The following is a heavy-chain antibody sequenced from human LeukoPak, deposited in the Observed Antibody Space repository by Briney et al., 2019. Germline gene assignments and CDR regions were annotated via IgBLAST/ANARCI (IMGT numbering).Heavy chain of an antibody. CDR3: ARDFQY. CDR1: GFAVSDNY. J-gene: IGHJ1*01. CDR2: IYTGGST. Sequence: GGSLRLSCAASGFAVSDNYMNWVRQAPGKGLEWVSDIYTGGSTYYADSVKGRFTISRDNSNNTLYLHMTSLRAEDTAVYFCARDFQYWGQGTLVTVSS. V-gene: IGHV3-53*01.